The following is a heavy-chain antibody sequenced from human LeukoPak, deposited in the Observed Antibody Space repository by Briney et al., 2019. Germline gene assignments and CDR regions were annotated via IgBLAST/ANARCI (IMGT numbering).Heavy chain of an antibody. CDR1: GFTFSNYW. CDR2: INPDGRTI. J-gene: IGHJ4*02. CDR3: ARDREQWLVRRFDY. Sequence: GGSLRLSCAASGFTFSNYWMHWVRQAPGKGPVWVSRINPDGRTITYADSVVGRITISRDNAKNTLYLQMNSLRDEDTAVYYCARDREQWLVRRFDYWGQGTLVTVSS. V-gene: IGHV3-74*03. D-gene: IGHD6-19*01.